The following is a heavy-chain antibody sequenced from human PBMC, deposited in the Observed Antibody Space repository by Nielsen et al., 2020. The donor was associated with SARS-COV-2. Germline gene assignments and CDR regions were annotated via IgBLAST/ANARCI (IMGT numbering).Heavy chain of an antibody. CDR1: GGSISSGGYS. CDR3: ARGGRITFGGADDAFDI. D-gene: IGHD3-16*01. V-gene: IGHV4-30-2*01. Sequence: SETLSLTCAVSGGSISSGGYSWSWIRQPPGKGLEWIGYIYHSGRTYYNPSLKSRVTISVDRSKNQFSLKLSSVTAADTAVYYCARGGRITFGGADDAFDIWGQGKKVTVSS. CDR2: IYHSGRT. J-gene: IGHJ3*02.